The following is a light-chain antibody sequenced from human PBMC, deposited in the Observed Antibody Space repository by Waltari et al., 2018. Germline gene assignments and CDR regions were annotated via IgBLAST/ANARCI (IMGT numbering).Light chain of an antibody. V-gene: IGKV4-1*01. CDR3: QQYYSVPFT. CDR1: PSVLFSSNNKNY. CDR2: WAS. Sequence: DIVMTQSPDSLAVSLGERATIHRKSSPSVLFSSNNKNYLAWYQQKPGQPPQLLIYWASTRESGVPDRFAGSGSGTDFTLTISTLQAEDVAVYYCQQYYSVPFTFGPGTKVDIK. J-gene: IGKJ3*01.